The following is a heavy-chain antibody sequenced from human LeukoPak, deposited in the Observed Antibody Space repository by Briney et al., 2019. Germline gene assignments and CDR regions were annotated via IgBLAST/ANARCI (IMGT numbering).Heavy chain of an antibody. CDR3: AKDRVTYYYDSSGSSTQPDY. CDR2: IRYDGSNK. V-gene: IGHV3-30*02. Sequence: GGSLRLSCAASGFTFSNYGMHWVRQAPGKGLEWVAFIRYDGSNKYYADSVKGRFTISRDNSKNTLYLQMNSLRAEDTAVYYCAKDRVTYYYDSSGSSTQPDYWGQGTLVTVSS. CDR1: GFTFSNYG. D-gene: IGHD3-22*01. J-gene: IGHJ4*02.